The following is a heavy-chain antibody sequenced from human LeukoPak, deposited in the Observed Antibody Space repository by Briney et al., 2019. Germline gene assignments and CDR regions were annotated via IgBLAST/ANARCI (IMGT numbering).Heavy chain of an antibody. CDR2: IIIAGDT. D-gene: IGHD3-9*01. CDR1: GFTLSGND. J-gene: IGHJ4*02. V-gene: IGHV3-13*01. Sequence: GGSLRLSCAASGFTLSGNDMHWVRQVTGKGLEWVSGIIIAGDTYYPDSVKGRFSISRENAKNSLYLQMNSLRAEDTAVYYCARDGGVGGLRYFDWLPYTNPFDYWGQGTLVTVSS. CDR3: ARDGGVGGLRYFDWLPYTNPFDY.